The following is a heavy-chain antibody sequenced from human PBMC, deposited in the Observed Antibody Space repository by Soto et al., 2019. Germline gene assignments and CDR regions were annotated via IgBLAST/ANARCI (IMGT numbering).Heavy chain of an antibody. D-gene: IGHD5-12*01. CDR1: GLTFSSYW. CDR2: INSDGSSI. V-gene: IGHV3-74*01. Sequence: ESLRLSCAASGLTFSSYWMHWVRQAPGKGMVWVSRINSDGSSISYADSVKGRFTISRDNAKNTLYLQMNSLRVEDTAVYYCAIDRYSGYDLFRSQDYWGQGTLVTVSS. J-gene: IGHJ4*02. CDR3: AIDRYSGYDLFRSQDY.